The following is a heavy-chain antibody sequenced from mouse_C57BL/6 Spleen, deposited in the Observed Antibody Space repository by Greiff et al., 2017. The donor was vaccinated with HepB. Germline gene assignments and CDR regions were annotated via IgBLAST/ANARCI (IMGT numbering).Heavy chain of an antibody. D-gene: IGHD1-1*01. CDR3: AREDHKFITTVVATGYFDV. V-gene: IGHV3-6*01. Sequence: EVKVEESGPGLVKPSQSLSLTCSVTGYSITSGYYWNWIRQFPGNKLEWMGYISYDGSNNYNPSLKNRISITRDTSKNQFFLKLNSVTTEDTATYYCAREDHKFITTVVATGYFDVWGTGTTVTVSS. J-gene: IGHJ1*03. CDR2: ISYDGSN. CDR1: GYSITSGYY.